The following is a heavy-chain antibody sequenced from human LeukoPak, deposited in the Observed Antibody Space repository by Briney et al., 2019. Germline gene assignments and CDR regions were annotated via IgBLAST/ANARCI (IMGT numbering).Heavy chain of an antibody. CDR3: ARDSSPSPYYYYYMDV. J-gene: IGHJ6*03. V-gene: IGHV5-51*01. Sequence: GWIRQPPGKGLEWIGIIYPGDSDTRYSPSFQGQVTISADKSISTAYLQWSSLKASDTAMYYCARDSSPSPYYYYYMDVWGKGTTVTVSS. CDR2: IYPGDSDT. D-gene: IGHD6-13*01.